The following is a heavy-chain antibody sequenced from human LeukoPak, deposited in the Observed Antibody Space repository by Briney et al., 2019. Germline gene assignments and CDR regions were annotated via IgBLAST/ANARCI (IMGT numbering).Heavy chain of an antibody. J-gene: IGHJ6*02. V-gene: IGHV1-69*01. CDR1: GGTFSSYA. Sequence: GSSVKVSCKASGGTFSSYAISWVRQAPGQGLEWMGGIIPIFGTANYAQKFQGRVTITADESTSTAYMELSSLRSEGTAVYYCARDGGSRGSGYYYGMDVWGQGTTVTVSS. D-gene: IGHD6-25*01. CDR2: IIPIFGTA. CDR3: ARDGGSRGSGYYYGMDV.